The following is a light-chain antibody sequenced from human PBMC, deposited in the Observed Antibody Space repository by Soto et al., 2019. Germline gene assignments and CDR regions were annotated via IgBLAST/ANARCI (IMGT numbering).Light chain of an antibody. V-gene: IGKV4-1*01. CDR1: QSVLYSSNNKNY. Sequence: DIVMTQSPDSLAVSLGERATINCKSSQSVLYSSNNKNYIAWYQQKPGQPPKLLIYWASTRESGVPDRFSGSGSGTDFTLTISSLQAEDVAVYYCQQYYSTPGFTFGPGTKVDIK. CDR2: WAS. CDR3: QQYYSTPGFT. J-gene: IGKJ3*01.